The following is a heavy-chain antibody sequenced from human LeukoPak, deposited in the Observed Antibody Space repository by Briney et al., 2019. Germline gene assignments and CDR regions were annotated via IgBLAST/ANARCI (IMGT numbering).Heavy chain of an antibody. CDR3: ARRVLLWFGESQYYFDY. V-gene: IGHV4-39*01. CDR1: GGSISNSDYY. Sequence: PSETLSLTCTVSGGSISNSDYYWGWIRRPPGKGLEWIGSIYYRGSAYYNPSLESRVTLSVDTSKNQFSLRLSSVTAADTAIYYCARRVLLWFGESQYYFDYWGQGTLVTVSS. D-gene: IGHD3-10*01. J-gene: IGHJ4*02. CDR2: IYYRGSA.